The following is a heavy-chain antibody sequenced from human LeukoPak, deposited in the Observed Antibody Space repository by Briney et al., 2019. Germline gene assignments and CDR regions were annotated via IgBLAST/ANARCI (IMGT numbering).Heavy chain of an antibody. J-gene: IGHJ4*02. CDR3: ARGRVVKLDY. D-gene: IGHD2-15*01. Sequence: SETLSLTCAVYGGSFSGYYWSWIRQPPGKGLEWIGEIKHSGSTNYNPSLKSRVTISVDTSKNQFSLKLSSVTAADTAVYYCARGRVVKLDYWGQGTLVTVSS. V-gene: IGHV4-34*01. CDR1: GGSFSGYY. CDR2: IKHSGST.